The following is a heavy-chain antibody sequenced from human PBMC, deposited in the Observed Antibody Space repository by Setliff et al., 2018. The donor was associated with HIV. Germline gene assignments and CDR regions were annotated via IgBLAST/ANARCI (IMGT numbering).Heavy chain of an antibody. Sequence: SETRSLTCTVSGGSISGYYWSWIRQPAGKGLEWIGRIYPSGSTSYNPSLQSRVVMSVDTSKNQFSLRLISVTAADTAVYFCARVSKGDYGGNFDSWGQGTLVTVSS. CDR2: IYPSGST. V-gene: IGHV4-4*07. D-gene: IGHD4-17*01. CDR1: GGSISGYY. CDR3: ARVSKGDYGGNFDS. J-gene: IGHJ4*02.